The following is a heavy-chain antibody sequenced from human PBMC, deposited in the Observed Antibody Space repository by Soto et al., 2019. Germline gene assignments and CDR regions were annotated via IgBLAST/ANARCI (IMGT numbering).Heavy chain of an antibody. CDR2: ISGSGGST. V-gene: IGHV3-23*01. D-gene: IGHD6-6*01. Sequence: EVQLLESGGCLVQPGGSLRLSCAASGFTFSSYAMSWVRQAPGKGLEWVSAISGSGGSTYYADSVKGRFTISRDNSKNKLYLQMNSLRAEDTAVYYCAKSLVVTVVGGYFDYWGQGTLVTVSS. J-gene: IGHJ4*02. CDR3: AKSLVVTVVGGYFDY. CDR1: GFTFSSYA.